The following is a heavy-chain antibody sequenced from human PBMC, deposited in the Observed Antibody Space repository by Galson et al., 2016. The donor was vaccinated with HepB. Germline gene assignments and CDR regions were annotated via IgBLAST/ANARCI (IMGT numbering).Heavy chain of an antibody. V-gene: IGHV1-46*01. CDR2: INPSGCST. CDR1: GYTFTSYY. J-gene: IGHJ6*02. Sequence: SVKVSCKPSGYTFTSYYMHWVRQAPGQGLEWMGIINPSGCSTSYAQTFQGRVTMTRDTSTSTVYMELSSLRSEDTAVYYCARVQYYYDTTRRVYYYYGMDVWGQGTTVTVSS. D-gene: IGHD3-22*01. CDR3: ARVQYYYDTTRRVYYYYGMDV.